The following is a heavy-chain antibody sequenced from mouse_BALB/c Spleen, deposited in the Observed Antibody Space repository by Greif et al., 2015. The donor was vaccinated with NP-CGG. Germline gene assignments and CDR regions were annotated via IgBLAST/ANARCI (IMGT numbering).Heavy chain of an antibody. CDR3: ARKYGNYFDY. Sequence: VQLQESGAELAKPGASVKMSCKASGYTFTSYWMHWVKQRPGQGLEWIGYINPRTGYTEYKQKFKDKATLTADKSSSTAYMQLSSLTPEDSAVYYCARKYGNYFDYWGQGTTLTVSS. D-gene: IGHD2-10*02. J-gene: IGHJ2*01. CDR2: INPRTGYT. V-gene: IGHV1-7*01. CDR1: GYTFTSYW.